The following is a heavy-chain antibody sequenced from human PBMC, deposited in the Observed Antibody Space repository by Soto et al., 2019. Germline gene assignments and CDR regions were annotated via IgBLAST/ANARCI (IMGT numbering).Heavy chain of an antibody. CDR1: GFTFSSYV. D-gene: IGHD2-15*01. CDR3: ARAGCDGGRCYTLVGLRYGMDV. V-gene: IGHV3-30-3*01. Sequence: PGGSLRLSCAASGFTFSSYVMHWVRQAPCKGLEWVAVISYDGNNKYYADSVKGRFTISRDNSKNTLYLQMNSLRAEDTAVYYCARAGCDGGRCYTLVGLRYGMDVWGQGTTVTVSS. J-gene: IGHJ6*02. CDR2: ISYDGNNK.